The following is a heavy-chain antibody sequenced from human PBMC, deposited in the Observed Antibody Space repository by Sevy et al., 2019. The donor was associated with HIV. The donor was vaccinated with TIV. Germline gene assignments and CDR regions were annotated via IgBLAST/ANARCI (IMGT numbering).Heavy chain of an antibody. J-gene: IGHJ6*02. Sequence: GGSLRLSCAASGFSLTTSDMHWVRQAPGKGLEWVAYVRNDGSNKYYADSVRDRFTISRDSPKNTLYLQMNSLRDEDTAIYYCARGRKTTQEWLEELDYYYGLDVWGQGTTVTVSS. CDR1: GFSLTTSD. D-gene: IGHD2-8*01. V-gene: IGHV3-30*02. CDR2: VRNDGSNK. CDR3: ARGRKTTQEWLEELDYYYGLDV.